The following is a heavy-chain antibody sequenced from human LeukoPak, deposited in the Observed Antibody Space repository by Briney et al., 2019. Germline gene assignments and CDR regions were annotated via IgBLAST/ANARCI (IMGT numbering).Heavy chain of an antibody. CDR2: ISSSSSYI. Sequence: GGSLRLSCAASGFTFSIYSMTRVRQAPGKGLEWVSSISSSSSYIYYAGSLKGRSTISRDNAENSLYLQMNSLRAEDTAVYYCARIAAAGTEDYGMDVWGTGTTVTVSS. V-gene: IGHV3-21*01. CDR1: GFTFSIYS. J-gene: IGHJ6*04. D-gene: IGHD6-13*01. CDR3: ARIAAAGTEDYGMDV.